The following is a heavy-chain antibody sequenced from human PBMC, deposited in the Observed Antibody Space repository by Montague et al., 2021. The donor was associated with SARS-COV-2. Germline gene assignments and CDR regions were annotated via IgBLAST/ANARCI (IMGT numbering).Heavy chain of an antibody. V-gene: IGHV4-61*02. J-gene: IGHJ4*02. CDR3: ARFGSGTLEFDL. Sequence: TLSLTCTVSGASISTGIYYWSWIRQPAGKGLGWIGRIRTTGHTDYNSSLESRVFMSVDTSTNQSSLSLTSVTAADTAVYFCARFGSGTLEFDLWGQGTLVTVSS. CDR2: IRTTGHT. D-gene: IGHD1-26*01. CDR1: GASISTGIYY.